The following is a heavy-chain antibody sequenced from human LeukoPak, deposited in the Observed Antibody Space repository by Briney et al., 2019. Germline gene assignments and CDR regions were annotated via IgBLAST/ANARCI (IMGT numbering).Heavy chain of an antibody. CDR3: ATAARGGGYDFGSLY. V-gene: IGHV1-24*01. J-gene: IGHJ4*02. CDR1: GYTLTELS. CDR2: FDSEDGET. Sequence: ASVKVSCKVSGYTLTELSMHWVRQAPGKGLEWMGGFDSEDGETIYAQKFQGRVTMTEDTSTDTAYMELSSLRSEDTAVYYCATAARGGGYDFGSLYWGQGTLVTVSS. D-gene: IGHD5-12*01.